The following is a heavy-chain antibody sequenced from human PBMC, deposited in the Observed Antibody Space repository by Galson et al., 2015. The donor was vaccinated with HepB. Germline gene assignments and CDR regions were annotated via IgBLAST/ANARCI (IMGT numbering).Heavy chain of an antibody. CDR1: GYTFTSYG. D-gene: IGHD1-26*01. V-gene: IGHV1-18*01. Sequence: SVKVSCKASGYTFTSYGISWVRQAPGRGLEWMGWISAYNGNTNYAQKLQGGVTMTPDTSTSTAYMELRSLISDNTAVYYCARGLWRGATLFDSWGQGTLVTVSS. CDR2: ISAYNGNT. CDR3: ARGLWRGATLFDS. J-gene: IGHJ4*02.